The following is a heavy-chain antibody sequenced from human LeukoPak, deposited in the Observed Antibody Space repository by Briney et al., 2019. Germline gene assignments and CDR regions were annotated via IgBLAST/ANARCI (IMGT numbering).Heavy chain of an antibody. D-gene: IGHD2/OR15-2a*01. CDR1: GYTFTSYD. V-gene: IGHV1-8*01. CDR3: ATPLHSPDGTQFDY. CDR2: MNPNSGNT. Sequence: ASVKVSCKASGYTFTSYDINWVRQATGQGLEWMGWMNPNSGNTGYAQKFQGRVTMTRNTSISTAYMELSSLRAEDTAVYYCATPLHSPDGTQFDYWGQGTLVTVSS. J-gene: IGHJ4*02.